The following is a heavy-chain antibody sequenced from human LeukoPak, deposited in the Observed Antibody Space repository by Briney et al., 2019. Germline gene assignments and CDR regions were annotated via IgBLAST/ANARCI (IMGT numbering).Heavy chain of an antibody. V-gene: IGHV4-4*02. CDR1: GVSITDNW. J-gene: IGHJ4*02. Sequence: SETLSLTCAVSGVSITDNWWSWVRQPPGKGLEWIGEILHTGPTNFNPSLKSRVTISMDKSKNQLSLRLNSVTAADTAIYYCVRGGTYYLPYWGQGVLVTVSS. CDR3: VRGGTYYLPY. CDR2: ILHTGPT. D-gene: IGHD1-26*01.